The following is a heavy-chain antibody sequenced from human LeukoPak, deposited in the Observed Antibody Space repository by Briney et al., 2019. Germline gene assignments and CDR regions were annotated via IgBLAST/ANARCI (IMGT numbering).Heavy chain of an antibody. V-gene: IGHV3-74*01. J-gene: IGHJ6*02. CDR2: INSGGSST. CDR1: GFTFSSYW. CDR3: ARGLVAGTGIYYYYYYGMDV. Sequence: GGSLRLSCAASGFTFSSYWMHWVRQAPGKGLVWVSRINSGGSSTSYADSVKGRFTISRDNAKNTLYLQMNSLRAEDTAVYYCARGLVAGTGIYYYYYYGMDVWGQGTTVTVSS. D-gene: IGHD6-19*01.